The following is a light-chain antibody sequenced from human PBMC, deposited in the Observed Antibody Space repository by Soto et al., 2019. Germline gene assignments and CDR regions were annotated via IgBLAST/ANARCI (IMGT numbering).Light chain of an antibody. CDR3: QVWDSSSDHCV. CDR1: NIGSKS. V-gene: IGLV3-21*04. CDR2: YDS. J-gene: IGLJ1*01. Sequence: SYELTQPPSVSVAPGKTARITCGGTNIGSKSVHWYQQKPGQAPVLVIYYDSDRPSGIPERFSGSNSGNTATLTISRVEAGDEADYYCQVWDSSSDHCVFGTGTKLTVL.